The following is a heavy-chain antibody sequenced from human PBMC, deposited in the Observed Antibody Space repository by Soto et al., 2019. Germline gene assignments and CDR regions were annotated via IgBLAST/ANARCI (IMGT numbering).Heavy chain of an antibody. V-gene: IGHV3-11*06. J-gene: IGHJ4*02. Sequence: PGGSLRLSCAASGLIFSDYAMSWVRQAPGKGLECVACISGSSDKTFYADSVKGRFTISRDNSKNSVYLQMNSLRVDDTAVYYCARGRSGLEVPLGYWGQGTLVTVSS. CDR2: ISGSSDKT. D-gene: IGHD1-1*01. CDR3: ARGRSGLEVPLGY. CDR1: GLIFSDYA.